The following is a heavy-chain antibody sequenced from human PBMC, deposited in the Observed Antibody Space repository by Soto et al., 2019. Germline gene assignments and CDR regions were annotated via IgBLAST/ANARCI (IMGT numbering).Heavy chain of an antibody. V-gene: IGHV3-23*01. Sequence: EVQLLESEGGLVQPGGSLRLSCAASGFTISNYAMSWLRQPPGKGLEWVSAISGSGDRTYYADSVKGRFTISRDNSKNTLYLQMNSLRAEDSAVYYCVKERSGHSYADSWGQGTLLTVSS. CDR2: ISGSGDRT. J-gene: IGHJ4*02. D-gene: IGHD5-18*01. CDR3: VKERSGHSYADS. CDR1: GFTISNYA.